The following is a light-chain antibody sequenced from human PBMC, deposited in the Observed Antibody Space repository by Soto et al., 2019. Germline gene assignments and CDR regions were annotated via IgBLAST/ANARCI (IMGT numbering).Light chain of an antibody. CDR3: QQYYNPVT. CDR1: QSVVFSSNKQSY. Sequence: DIVMTQSPDSLAVSLGERATINCKSSQSVVFSSNKQSYLAWYQQKPGQPPKLLIYWASTRKFGVPERFSGRGYTTYFTLTISRLHAEDAADYCCQQYYNPVTFDQGTRVELK. V-gene: IGKV4-1*01. CDR2: WAS. J-gene: IGKJ1*01.